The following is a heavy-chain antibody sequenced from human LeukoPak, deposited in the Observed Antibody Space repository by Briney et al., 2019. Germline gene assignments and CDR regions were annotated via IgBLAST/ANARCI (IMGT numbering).Heavy chain of an antibody. J-gene: IGHJ4*02. CDR3: ARDTGGGYSCYDC. Sequence: GGSLRLSCAASGFTFSSYWMTWIRQAPGKGLEWVANIKQDGSEKYYVDSVKGRFTIARDNAKNSLYLQMNSLRAEDTAVYYCARDTGGGYSCYDCWGQGTLVTVSS. CDR2: IKQDGSEK. V-gene: IGHV3-7*01. D-gene: IGHD5-18*01. CDR1: GFTFSSYW.